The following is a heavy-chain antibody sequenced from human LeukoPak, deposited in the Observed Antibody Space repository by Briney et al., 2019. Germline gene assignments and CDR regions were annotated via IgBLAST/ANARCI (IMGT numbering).Heavy chain of an antibody. CDR2: ISGSGGST. Sequence: GGSLRLSCAASGFTFSSYAMSWVRQAPGKGLEWVSAISGSGGSTYYADSVKGRFTISRDNSKNTLYLQMNSLRAEDTAVYYCAKDFYDYGGPNWFDPWGQGTLVTVSS. V-gene: IGHV3-23*01. D-gene: IGHD4-23*01. J-gene: IGHJ5*02. CDR3: AKDFYDYGGPNWFDP. CDR1: GFTFSSYA.